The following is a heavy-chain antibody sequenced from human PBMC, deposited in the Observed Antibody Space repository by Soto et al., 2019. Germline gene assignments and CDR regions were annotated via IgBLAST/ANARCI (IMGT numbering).Heavy chain of an antibody. D-gene: IGHD4-17*01. J-gene: IGHJ6*02. CDR1: GFTFSSYW. CDR2: INSDGSST. V-gene: IGHV3-74*01. CDR3: ARDKDTRRGKYYSYGMDV. Sequence: PGGSLRLSCAASGFTFSSYWMHWVRQAPGKGLVWVSRINSDGSSTSYADSVKGRFTISRDNAKNTLYLQMNSLRAEDTAVYYCARDKDTRRGKYYSYGMDVSGPGTTVTVSS.